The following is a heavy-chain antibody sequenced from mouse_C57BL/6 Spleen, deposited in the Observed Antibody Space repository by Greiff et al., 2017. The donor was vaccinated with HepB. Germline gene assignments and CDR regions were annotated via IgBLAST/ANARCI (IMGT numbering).Heavy chain of an antibody. CDR3: ARAGGYGSSYGWFAY. CDR2: IDPSDSYT. CDR1: GYTFTSYC. V-gene: IGHV1-69*01. D-gene: IGHD1-1*01. Sequence: QVQLQQPGAELVMPGASVKLSCKASGYTFTSYCMHWVKQRPGQGLEWIGEIDPSDSYTNYNQKFKGKSTLTVDKSSSTAYMQLSSLTSEDSAVYYCARAGGYGSSYGWFAYWGQGTLVTVSA. J-gene: IGHJ3*01.